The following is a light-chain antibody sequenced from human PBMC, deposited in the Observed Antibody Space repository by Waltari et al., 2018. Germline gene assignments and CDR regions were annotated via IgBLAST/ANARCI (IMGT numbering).Light chain of an antibody. J-gene: IGKJ1*01. CDR1: QSVSSS. CDR3: QQYNNWPRT. Sequence: EIVMTQSPATLSVSPGERATLSCRASQSVSSSLAWYQQKPGQAPSLLIFGASTRATDIPARFSGSGSGTEFTLTISSLQSEDFAVYYCQQYNNWPRTFGQGTKVEIK. CDR2: GAS. V-gene: IGKV3-15*01.